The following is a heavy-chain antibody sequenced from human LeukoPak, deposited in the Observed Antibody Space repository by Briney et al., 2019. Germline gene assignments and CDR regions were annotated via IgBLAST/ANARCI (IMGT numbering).Heavy chain of an antibody. J-gene: IGHJ4*02. D-gene: IGHD2-2*01. Sequence: GGSLRLSCAASGFTFSGSAIHWVRQASGKGLEWVGRIRDKANSYATAYIASVKGRFTISRDDSKNTAYLQMSSLKTEDTAAYYCTRWDCTTTGCYPFDYWGQGTLVTVSS. CDR2: IRDKANSYAT. CDR3: TRWDCTTTGCYPFDY. V-gene: IGHV3-73*01. CDR1: GFTFSGSA.